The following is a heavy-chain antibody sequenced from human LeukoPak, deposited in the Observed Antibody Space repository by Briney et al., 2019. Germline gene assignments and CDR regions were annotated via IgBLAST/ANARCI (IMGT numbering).Heavy chain of an antibody. D-gene: IGHD6-19*01. CDR2: ISAYNGNT. CDR3: ARVPVAGVVY. CDR1: GYSFTSHY. J-gene: IGHJ4*02. Sequence: ASVKVSCKASGYSFTSHYMHWVRQAPGQGLEWMGWISAYNGNTNYAQKLQGRVTMTTDTSTSTAYMELRSLRSDDTAVYYCARVPVAGVVYWGQGTLVTVSS. V-gene: IGHV1-18*04.